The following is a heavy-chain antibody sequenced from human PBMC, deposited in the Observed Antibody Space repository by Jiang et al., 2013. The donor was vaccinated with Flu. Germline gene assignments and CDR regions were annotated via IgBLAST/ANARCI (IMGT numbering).Heavy chain of an antibody. V-gene: IGHV4-59*01. Sequence: GLVKPSETLSLTCTVSGDSISGYYWSWIRQPPGKGLEWIGYIYYIGNTNYSPSLKNRVTMSVDTSKNQFSLKLKSVTAADTAVYFCARDSGYDNDWYRYFDYWGQGTLVTVSS. CDR3: ARDSGYDNDWYRYFDY. CDR1: GDSISGYY. CDR2: IYYIGNT. D-gene: IGHD3-9*01. J-gene: IGHJ4*02.